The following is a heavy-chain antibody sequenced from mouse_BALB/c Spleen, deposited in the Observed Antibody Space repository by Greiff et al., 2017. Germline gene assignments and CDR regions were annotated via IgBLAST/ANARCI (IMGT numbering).Heavy chain of an antibody. CDR1: GFTFSSYA. V-gene: IGHV5-9-3*01. CDR3: ARPYEGAMDY. D-gene: IGHD2-3*01. J-gene: IGHJ4*01. CDR2: ISSGGSYT. Sequence: EVKLMESGGGLVKPGGSLKLSCAASGFTFSSYAMSWVRQTPEKRLEWVATISSGGSYTYYPDSVKGRFTISRDNAKNTLYLQMSSLRSEDTAMYYCARPYEGAMDYWGQGTSVTVSS.